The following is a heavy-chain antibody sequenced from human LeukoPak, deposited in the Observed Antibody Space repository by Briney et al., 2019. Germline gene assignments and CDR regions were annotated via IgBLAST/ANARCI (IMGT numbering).Heavy chain of an antibody. CDR3: ARLVGDQVVY. Sequence: SQTLSLTCAISGDTVSSNRAAWNWIRQSPSRGLEWLGRTYYRSKWSNDYALSVKSRITINPDTSKNQFSLQLKFVTPEDTAVYYCARLVGDQVVYWGQGTLVTFST. D-gene: IGHD2-2*01. V-gene: IGHV6-1*01. J-gene: IGHJ4*02. CDR1: GDTVSSNRAA. CDR2: TYYRSKWSN.